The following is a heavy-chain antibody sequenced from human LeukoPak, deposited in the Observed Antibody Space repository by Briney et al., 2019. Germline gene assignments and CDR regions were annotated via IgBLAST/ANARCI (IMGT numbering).Heavy chain of an antibody. V-gene: IGHV4-39*07. D-gene: IGHD3-10*01. CDR3: ARVSITMVRGGLDY. CDR2: IYYSGST. Sequence: SETLSLTCTVSGGSISSSSYYWGWIRQPPGKGLEWIGSIYYSGSTYYNPSLKSRVTISVDTSKNQFSLKLSSVTAADTAVYYCARVSITMVRGGLDYWGQGTLVTVSS. CDR1: GGSISSSSYY. J-gene: IGHJ4*02.